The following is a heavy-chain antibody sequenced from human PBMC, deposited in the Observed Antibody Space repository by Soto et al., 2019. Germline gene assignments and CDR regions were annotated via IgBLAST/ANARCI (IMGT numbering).Heavy chain of an antibody. V-gene: IGHV3-74*01. CDR3: VRTSLVVAAATREDY. J-gene: IGHJ4*02. Sequence: EVQLVESGGGLVQPVESLRLSCAASGFTFSSYWMHWVRQAPGKGLVWVSRINSDGSSTSYARSVKGRFTISRDNAKNTLYLQMNSLRAEDTAVYYCVRTSLVVAAATREDYWGQGTLVTVSS. CDR1: GFTFSSYW. CDR2: INSDGSST. D-gene: IGHD2-15*01.